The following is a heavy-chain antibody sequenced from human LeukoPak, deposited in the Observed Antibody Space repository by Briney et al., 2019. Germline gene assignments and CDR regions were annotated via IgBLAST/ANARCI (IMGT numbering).Heavy chain of an antibody. CDR3: ARDEYSSGWAFDY. J-gene: IGHJ4*02. Sequence: SETLSLTCAVYGGSFSGYYWSWIRQPPGKGLEWIGEINHSGSTNYNPSLKSRVTISVDTSKNQFPLKLSSVTAADTAVYYCARDEYSSGWAFDYWGQGTLVTVSS. CDR1: GGSFSGYY. CDR2: INHSGST. V-gene: IGHV4-34*01. D-gene: IGHD6-19*01.